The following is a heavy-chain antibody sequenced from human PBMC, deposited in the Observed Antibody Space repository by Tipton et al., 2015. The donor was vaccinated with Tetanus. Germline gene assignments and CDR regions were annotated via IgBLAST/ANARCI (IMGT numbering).Heavy chain of an antibody. V-gene: IGHV5-51*01. CDR3: ARRRSAVLSGGYHWYFDL. D-gene: IGHD3-22*01. J-gene: IGHJ2*01. Sequence: QLVQSGADVKKPGESLKISCQGYGYNFSHYSIGWVRQMPGKGLEWVGIIDPRDSAARYGPSFRGQVIISADKSISTTSLQWGSLTASDTGIYYCARRRSAVLSGGYHWYFDLWGRGTMVGVSS. CDR1: GYNFSHYS. CDR2: IDPRDSAA.